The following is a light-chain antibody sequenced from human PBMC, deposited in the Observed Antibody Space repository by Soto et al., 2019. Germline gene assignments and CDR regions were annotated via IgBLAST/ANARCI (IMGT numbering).Light chain of an antibody. CDR3: QQYESYSPWT. J-gene: IGKJ1*01. Sequence: DIQLTQSPSFLSASVGDRVIITCRASQGIASYLAWYQQKPGKAPKLLTYAVSTLQSGVPSRYSGSGSGTEFTLTISNLQPDDFATYYCQQYESYSPWTFGQGTKVDIK. CDR1: QGIASY. V-gene: IGKV1-9*01. CDR2: AVS.